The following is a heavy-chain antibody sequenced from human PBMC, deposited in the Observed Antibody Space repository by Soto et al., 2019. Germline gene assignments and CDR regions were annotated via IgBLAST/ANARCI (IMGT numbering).Heavy chain of an antibody. CDR1: GGSISGYY. CDR3: ARHMDTTGNEAFDS. J-gene: IGHJ4*02. V-gene: IGHV4-59*08. Sequence: QVQLQESGPGLVKPSETLSLTCTVSGGSISGYYWSWIWQPPGKGLEWIAFIHFTGKTSYTPSLKSGVTISLDTSKNQFSLKLNSVTAADTAVYYCARHMDTTGNEAFDSWGQGALVTVSS. D-gene: IGHD1-1*01. CDR2: IHFTGKT.